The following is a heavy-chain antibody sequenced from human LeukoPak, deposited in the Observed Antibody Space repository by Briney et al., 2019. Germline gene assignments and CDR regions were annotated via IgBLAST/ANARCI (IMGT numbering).Heavy chain of an antibody. J-gene: IGHJ4*02. Sequence: PSETLSLTCTVSGGSISSYYWSWIRQPPGKGLEWIGYVSYSGSTNYNPSLKSRVTVSVDTSKNQFSLKLSSVTAPDTAMYYCVRHGTQKYVADYWGQGTLVTVSS. CDR3: VRHGTQKYVADY. D-gene: IGHD1-1*01. CDR1: GGSISSYY. CDR2: VSYSGST. V-gene: IGHV4-59*08.